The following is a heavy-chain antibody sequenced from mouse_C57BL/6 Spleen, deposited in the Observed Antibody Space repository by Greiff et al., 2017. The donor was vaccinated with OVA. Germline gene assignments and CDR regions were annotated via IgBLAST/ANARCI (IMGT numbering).Heavy chain of an antibody. Sequence: QVQLQQPGAELVRPGSSVKLSCKASGYTFTSYWMHWVKQRPIQGLEWIGNIDPSDSETHYNQKFKDKATLTVDKSSSTAYMQLSSLTSEDSAVYYGATIYYGNYDYAMDYWGQGTSVTVSS. J-gene: IGHJ4*01. D-gene: IGHD2-1*01. CDR1: GYTFTSYW. V-gene: IGHV1-52*01. CDR3: ATIYYGNYDYAMDY. CDR2: IDPSDSET.